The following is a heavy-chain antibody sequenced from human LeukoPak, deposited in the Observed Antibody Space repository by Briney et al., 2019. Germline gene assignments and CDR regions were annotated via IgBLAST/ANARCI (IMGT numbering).Heavy chain of an antibody. J-gene: IGHJ4*02. CDR2: ISATTIYT. V-gene: IGHV3-21*01. CDR1: GFTFSNYD. Sequence: PGGSLRLSCTASGFTFSNYDMTWVRQAPGKGLEWVSSISATTIYTFSADSVRGRFTISRDNVENSLYLQMNNLRGEDTGVYFCARIGLGRDAYNSSDFWGQGTLVTVSS. D-gene: IGHD5-24*01. CDR3: ARIGLGRDAYNSSDF.